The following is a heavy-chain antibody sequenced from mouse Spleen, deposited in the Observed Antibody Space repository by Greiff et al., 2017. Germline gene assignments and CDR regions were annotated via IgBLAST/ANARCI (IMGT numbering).Heavy chain of an antibody. CDR2: IYPGDGDT. CDR3: AREGLRLPYY. V-gene: IGHV1-80*01. J-gene: IGHJ2*01. Sequence: QVQLQQSGAELVRPGSSVKISCKASGYAFSNYWMNWVKQRPGQGLEWIGQIYPGDGDTNYNGKFKGKATLTADKSSSTAYMHLSSLTSEDSAVYFCAREGLRLPYYWGQGTTLTVSS. D-gene: IGHD1-2*01. CDR1: GYAFSNYW.